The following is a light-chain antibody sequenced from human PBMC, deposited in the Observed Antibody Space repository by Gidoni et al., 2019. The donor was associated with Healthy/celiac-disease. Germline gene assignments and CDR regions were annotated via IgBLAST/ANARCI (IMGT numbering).Light chain of an antibody. J-gene: IGKJ1*01. Sequence: EIVMTQSPATLSLSPGERATLSCRASQSVSSNLAWYQQKPGQAPRLLIYGASTRATGIPARFSGSRSGTEFTLTISSLQSEDFAVYYCQQYNTWPPWTFGQGTKVEIK. CDR1: QSVSSN. V-gene: IGKV3-15*01. CDR3: QQYNTWPPWT. CDR2: GAS.